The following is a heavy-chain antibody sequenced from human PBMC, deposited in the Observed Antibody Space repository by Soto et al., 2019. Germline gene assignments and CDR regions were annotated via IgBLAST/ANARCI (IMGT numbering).Heavy chain of an antibody. J-gene: IGHJ4*02. CDR1: GGSLSGYY. V-gene: IGHV4-34*01. Sequence: QVQLQQWGAGLLKPSETLSLNCAVNGGSLSGYYWSWIRQPPGKGLEWIGEIKDGGRTNYSPSLKSXXTXPXXQSNNQCYLRLYSVTAAATGVYYCARVQEGGGATHWGQGTLVTVSS. CDR3: ARVQEGGGATH. CDR2: IKDGGRT. D-gene: IGHD5-12*01.